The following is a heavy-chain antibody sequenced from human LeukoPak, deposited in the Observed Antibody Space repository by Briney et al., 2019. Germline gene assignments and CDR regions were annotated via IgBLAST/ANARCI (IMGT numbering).Heavy chain of an antibody. CDR1: GYTFTSYY. D-gene: IGHD3-10*01. Sequence: ASVKVSCKASGYTFTSYYMHWVRQAPGQGLEWMGIINPSGGSTSYAQKFQGRVTMTRDTSTSTVYMELSSLRSEDTAVYYCARDRSPYGWGSRSLDYWGQGTLVTVSS. V-gene: IGHV1-46*01. J-gene: IGHJ4*02. CDR2: INPSGGST. CDR3: ARDRSPYGWGSRSLDY.